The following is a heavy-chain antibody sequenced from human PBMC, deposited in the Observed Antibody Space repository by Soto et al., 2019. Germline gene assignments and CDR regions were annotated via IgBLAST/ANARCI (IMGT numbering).Heavy chain of an antibody. CDR1: GFSFNNNG. V-gene: IGHV3-23*01. J-gene: IGHJ1*01. D-gene: IGHD6-19*01. Sequence: GGSLRLSCAASGFSFNNNGMSWVRQAPGKGLEWVSGISGSGGTTYYADSVRGRFTISRDNSKNTLYLQMNSLRAEDTAVYYCAKPGYSSDWSRFQHWGQGTLVTVSS. CDR3: AKPGYSSDWSRFQH. CDR2: ISGSGGTT.